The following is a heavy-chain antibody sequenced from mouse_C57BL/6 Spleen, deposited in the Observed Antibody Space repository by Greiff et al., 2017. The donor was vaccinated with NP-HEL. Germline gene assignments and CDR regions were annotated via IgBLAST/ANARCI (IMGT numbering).Heavy chain of an antibody. CDR2: IYPGDGDT. CDR3: ARDSSGAAWFAY. CDR1: GYAFSSSW. V-gene: IGHV1-82*01. Sequence: VQLQQSGPELVKPGASVKISCKASGYAFSSSWMNWVKQRPGKGLEWIGRIYPGDGDTNYNGKFKGKATLTADKSSSTAYMQLSSLTSEDSAVYCCARDSSGAAWFAYWGQGTLVNVAA. D-gene: IGHD3-2*02. J-gene: IGHJ3*01.